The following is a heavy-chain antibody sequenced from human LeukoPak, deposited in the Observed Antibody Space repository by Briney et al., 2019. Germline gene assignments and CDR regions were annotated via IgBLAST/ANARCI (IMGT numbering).Heavy chain of an antibody. CDR1: GFTFSSYA. J-gene: IGHJ4*02. D-gene: IGHD3-10*01. Sequence: PGGSLTLSCAASGFTFSSYAMSWVRQAPAKGLEWVSAISGSGGSTYYADSVKGRFTISRDNSKNTLYLQMNSLRAEDTAVYYCAKDLLWFGELERQPIDYWGQGTLVTVSS. V-gene: IGHV3-23*01. CDR2: ISGSGGST. CDR3: AKDLLWFGELERQPIDY.